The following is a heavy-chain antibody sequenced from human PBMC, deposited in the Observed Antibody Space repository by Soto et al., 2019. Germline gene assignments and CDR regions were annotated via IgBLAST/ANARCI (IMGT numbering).Heavy chain of an antibody. D-gene: IGHD6-13*01. Sequence: QVQLQESGPGLVKPSETLSVTCTVSSGSFRSYYWNWIRQPPGKGLEWIGYIYHTGSTNYNPSLKSRVTMSVDTSKNQFSLRLPSVTATDSAVYYCATNSQSAGISSSRNYYFYYMDVWGKGTTVTVSS. J-gene: IGHJ6*03. CDR2: IYHTGST. CDR1: SGSFRSYY. V-gene: IGHV4-59*08. CDR3: ATNSQSAGISSSRNYYFYYMDV.